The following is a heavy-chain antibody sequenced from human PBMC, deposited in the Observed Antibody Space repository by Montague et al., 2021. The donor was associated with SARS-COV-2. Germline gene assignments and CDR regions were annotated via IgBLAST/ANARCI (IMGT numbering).Heavy chain of an antibody. J-gene: IGHJ3*02. D-gene: IGHD5-24*01. CDR2: IYHSGTT. CDR1: GYSISSGYY. CDR3: ARDRTFRDGYLDAFEI. Sequence: SETLSLTCTVSGYSISSGYYWGWIRKLPGKGLECIGSIYHSGTTYYNPSLKSRVTISVDTSKNQFSLKMYSVTAADTAQFYCARDRTFRDGYLDAFEIWGQGTMVTVSS. V-gene: IGHV4-38-2*02.